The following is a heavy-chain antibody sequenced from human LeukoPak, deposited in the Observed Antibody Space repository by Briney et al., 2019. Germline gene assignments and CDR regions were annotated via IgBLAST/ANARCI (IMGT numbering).Heavy chain of an antibody. CDR1: GFTFSSYS. D-gene: IGHD3-3*01. Sequence: GGSLRLSCAASGFTFSSYSMNWVRQAPGKGLEWVSSISSSGSHIYYADSVKGRFTISRDNAKNSLYLQMNSLRTEDTAVYYCAREFVLRFFEGYMDVWGKGTTVTVSS. CDR3: AREFVLRFFEGYMDV. CDR2: ISSSGSHI. J-gene: IGHJ6*03. V-gene: IGHV3-21*01.